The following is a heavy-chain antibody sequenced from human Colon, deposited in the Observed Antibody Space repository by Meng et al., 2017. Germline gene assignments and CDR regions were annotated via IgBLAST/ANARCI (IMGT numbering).Heavy chain of an antibody. CDR1: GYSFTSSP. V-gene: IGHV1-69*05. CDR3: ARRALDTSGPSYWYFDL. CDR2: IIPIFGPT. J-gene: IGHJ2*01. D-gene: IGHD6-25*01. Sequence: QVVQCLAEVKEAGASVKVSCKASGYSFTSSPISWVRQAPGQGLEWMGRIIPIFGPTHYAQKFQGRVTITKDESTSTTYMELSSLRPEDTAMYYCARRALDTSGPSYWYFDLWGRGTLVTVSS.